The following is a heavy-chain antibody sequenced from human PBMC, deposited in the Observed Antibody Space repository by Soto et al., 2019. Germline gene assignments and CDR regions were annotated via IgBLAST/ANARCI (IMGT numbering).Heavy chain of an antibody. CDR2: ISSSSSYI. V-gene: IGHV3-21*01. CDR3: ARVPQRDCSSTSCYAVNDAFDI. J-gene: IGHJ3*02. CDR1: GFTFSSYS. D-gene: IGHD2-2*01. Sequence: GGSLRLSCAASGFTFSSYSMNWVRQAPGKGLEWVSSISSSSSYIYYADSVKGRFTISRDNAKNSLYLQMNSLRAEDTAVYYCARVPQRDCSSTSCYAVNDAFDIWGQGTMVTVSS.